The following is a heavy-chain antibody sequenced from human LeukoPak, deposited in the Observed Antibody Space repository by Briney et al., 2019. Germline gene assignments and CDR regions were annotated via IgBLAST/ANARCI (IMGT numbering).Heavy chain of an antibody. Sequence: SETLSLTCTVSGGSISSSSYYWGWIRQPPGKGLEWIGRIYTSGSTNYNPSLKSRVTMSVDTSKNQFSLKLSSVTAADTAVYYCARDAEAYGYDYFDYWGQGTLVTVSS. D-gene: IGHD5-18*01. CDR1: GGSISSSSYY. CDR2: IYTSGST. J-gene: IGHJ4*02. V-gene: IGHV4-39*07. CDR3: ARDAEAYGYDYFDY.